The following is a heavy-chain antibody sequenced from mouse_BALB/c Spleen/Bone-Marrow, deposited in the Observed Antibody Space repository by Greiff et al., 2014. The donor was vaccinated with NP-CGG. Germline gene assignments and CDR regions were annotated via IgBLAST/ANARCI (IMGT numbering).Heavy chain of an antibody. Sequence: VQLKESGTVLARPGASVKMSCKASGYTFTSYWMHWVKQRPGQGLEWIGAIYPGNSDTSYNQKSKGKAKLTAVTSTSTAYMDLSSLTNEDSAVYYCTRGITTVVATRAMDYWGQGTSVTVSS. J-gene: IGHJ4*01. D-gene: IGHD1-1*01. V-gene: IGHV1-5*01. CDR2: IYPGNSDT. CDR3: TRGITTVVATRAMDY. CDR1: GYTFTSYW.